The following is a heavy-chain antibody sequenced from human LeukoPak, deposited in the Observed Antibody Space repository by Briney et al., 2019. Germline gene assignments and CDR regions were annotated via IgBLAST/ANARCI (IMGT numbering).Heavy chain of an antibody. CDR1: GGSLSSYY. J-gene: IGHJ3*02. CDR3: ARDYSAAQGDDAFDI. V-gene: IGHV4-4*07. D-gene: IGHD2-2*01. CDR2: IYTSGST. Sequence: SETLSLTCTVSGGSLSSYYWSWIRQPAGKGLEWIGRIYTSGSTNYNPSLKSRVTMSVDTSKNQSSLKLSSVTAADTAVYYCARDYSAAQGDDAFDIWGQGTMVTVSS.